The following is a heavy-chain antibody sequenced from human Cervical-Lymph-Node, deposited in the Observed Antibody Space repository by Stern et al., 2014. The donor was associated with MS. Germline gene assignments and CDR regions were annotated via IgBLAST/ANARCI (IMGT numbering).Heavy chain of an antibody. Sequence: QVQLQESGPGLVKPSQTLSLTCTVSGGSISSGNYYWSWIRQPAGKGLEWIGRISTRGPTESTPSHKSRVPIPAATSKNGFSLRLSSGTAADTAVYYCAREAVAADNNWFDPWGQGTLVTVSS. V-gene: IGHV4-61*02. D-gene: IGHD6-19*01. CDR2: ISTRGPT. J-gene: IGHJ5*02. CDR3: AREAVAADNNWFDP. CDR1: GGSISSGNYY.